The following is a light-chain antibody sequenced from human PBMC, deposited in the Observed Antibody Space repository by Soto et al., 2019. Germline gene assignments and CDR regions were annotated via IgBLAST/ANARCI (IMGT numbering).Light chain of an antibody. V-gene: IGLV1-44*01. Sequence: QSVLTQPPSASGTPGQRVTISCSGSSSSIGGNTVNWYQHLPGTAPKLLIYSTNQRPSGVPDRFSGSKSGTSASLAISGLQSEDEADYYCASWDDSLDGVVFGGGTKLTVL. J-gene: IGLJ2*01. CDR1: SSSIGGNT. CDR3: ASWDDSLDGVV. CDR2: STN.